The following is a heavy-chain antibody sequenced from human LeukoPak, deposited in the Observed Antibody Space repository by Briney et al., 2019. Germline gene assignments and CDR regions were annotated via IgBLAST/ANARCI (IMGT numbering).Heavy chain of an antibody. CDR2: ISSGGSII. CDR3: ARAATYNWNDVNY. CDR1: GFTFSDYY. J-gene: IGHJ4*02. D-gene: IGHD1-20*01. Sequence: GGSLRLSCAASGFTFSDYYMNWIRQTPGKGLEWGSYISSGGSIIYYADSVKGRFTISRDNAKNSVYLQMNSLRAEDTAVYYCARAATYNWNDVNYWGQGTLVTVSS. V-gene: IGHV3-11*01.